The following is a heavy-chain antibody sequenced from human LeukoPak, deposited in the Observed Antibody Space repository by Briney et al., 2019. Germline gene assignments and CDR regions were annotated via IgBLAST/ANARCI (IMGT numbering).Heavy chain of an antibody. CDR3: AANFDF. CDR2: IWYDGSTK. CDR1: GFTFSNYG. Sequence: GMSLRLSCAASGFTFSNYGMHWVRQAPGRGLEWVAVIWYDGSTKYYADSVKGRFTISRDNSKNMLYLQMNSLRAEDTAVYYCAANFDFWGQGTLVTVSS. J-gene: IGHJ4*02. V-gene: IGHV3-33*01.